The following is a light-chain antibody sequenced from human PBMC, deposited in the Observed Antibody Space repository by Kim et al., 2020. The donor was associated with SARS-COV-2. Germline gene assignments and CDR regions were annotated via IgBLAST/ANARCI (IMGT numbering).Light chain of an antibody. CDR1: SSDVGGYNY. V-gene: IGLV2-14*03. CDR2: DVS. CDR3: SSFSSTTPVV. J-gene: IGLJ2*01. Sequence: GQSIAISCTGTSSDVGGYNYVSWYQQRPGKAPKLMIYDVSSRPSGVSTRFSGSKSGTTASLTISGLQAEDEADYYCSSFSSTTPVVFGGGTQLTVL.